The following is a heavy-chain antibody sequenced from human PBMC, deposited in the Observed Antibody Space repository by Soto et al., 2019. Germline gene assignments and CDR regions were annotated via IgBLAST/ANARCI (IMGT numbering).Heavy chain of an antibody. CDR3: ARENEQWVAADN. V-gene: IGHV3-11*01. J-gene: IGHJ4*02. CDR1: VFTFSGYY. Sequence: PWGSLRVSCASSVFTFSGYYMSLIRQAPGKGLDSVPYITSSGSTIYYADSVKGRFTISRDNAKNSLYLQMNSLRAEDTAVYYCARENEQWVAADNWGQGTMVTGSS. D-gene: IGHD6-19*01. CDR2: ITSSGSTI.